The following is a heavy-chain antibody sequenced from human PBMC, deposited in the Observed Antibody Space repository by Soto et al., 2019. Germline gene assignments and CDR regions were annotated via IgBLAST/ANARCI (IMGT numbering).Heavy chain of an antibody. CDR2: IIPVFATT. V-gene: IGHV1-69*05. CDR3: ARGRIAGAATDFYYYGMDV. J-gene: IGHJ6*02. Sequence: QVQLVQSGAEVNKPGSSVKVSCKASGGTFSTYVISWVRQAPGQGLEWMGGIIPVFATTNYAQKFQGRVTITPDESTRTGYMELNSLRSEDTAVYYCARGRIAGAATDFYYYGMDVWGQGTSVTVSS. CDR1: GGTFSTYV. D-gene: IGHD1-26*01.